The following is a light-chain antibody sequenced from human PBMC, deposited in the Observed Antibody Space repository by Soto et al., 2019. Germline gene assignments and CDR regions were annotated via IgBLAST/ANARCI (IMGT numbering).Light chain of an antibody. CDR3: QQYRRP. CDR2: GAS. J-gene: IGKJ4*01. Sequence: EIVLTQSPGTLSLSPGERATLSCRASQSVSSSYLAWYQQKPGQAPRLLIYGASSRATGIPDRFSGSGSGTDFTLTISRLEPEDFAVYYCQQYRRPFGGGTKVYFK. CDR1: QSVSSSY. V-gene: IGKV3-20*01.